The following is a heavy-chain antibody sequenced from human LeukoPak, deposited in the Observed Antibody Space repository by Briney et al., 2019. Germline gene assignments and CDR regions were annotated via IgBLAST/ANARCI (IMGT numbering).Heavy chain of an antibody. D-gene: IGHD1-26*01. Sequence: GGSLRLSCAASGFTFNTYSMNWVRQAPGKGPEWLASITGSSSYIFYADSVKGRFTISRDNAKNSLFLQTNTLRAEDTAVYYCARDEGATPNIQFLFDYWGQGTLVTVSS. J-gene: IGHJ4*02. CDR1: GFTFNTYS. V-gene: IGHV3-21*01. CDR2: ITGSSSYI. CDR3: ARDEGATPNIQFLFDY.